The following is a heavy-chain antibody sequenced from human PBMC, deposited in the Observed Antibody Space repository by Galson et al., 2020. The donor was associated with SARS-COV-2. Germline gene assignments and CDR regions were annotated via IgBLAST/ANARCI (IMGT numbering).Heavy chain of an antibody. CDR1: GDSISGGYY. J-gene: IGHJ4*02. CDR3: ARDMAITPGGGDY. CDR2: IYGSGET. Sequence: SETLSLTCDVSGDSISGGYYWGWIRQPPGKGLEWIGNIYGSGETYYNPSLKSRVAISVATSKNQFSLKLTSVTAADTAVYYCARDMAITPGGGDYWGQGTLVTVSS. D-gene: IGHD2-8*02. V-gene: IGHV4-38-2*02.